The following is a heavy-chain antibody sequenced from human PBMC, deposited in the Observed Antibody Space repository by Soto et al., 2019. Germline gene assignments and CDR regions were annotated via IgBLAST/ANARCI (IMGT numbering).Heavy chain of an antibody. D-gene: IGHD1-1*01. Sequence: NLRLTYVGSGGSISSCCHSWSWILQPPGKGLEWIGYIYHSGSTYYNPSLKSRVSISVDRSKNQFSLKLSSVTAADTAVYYCARYCFTSNCHYHYRLDVPGQRTTV. CDR2: IYHSGST. CDR1: GGSISSCCHS. J-gene: IGHJ6*02. V-gene: IGHV4-30-2*01. CDR3: ARYCFTSNCHYHYRLDV.